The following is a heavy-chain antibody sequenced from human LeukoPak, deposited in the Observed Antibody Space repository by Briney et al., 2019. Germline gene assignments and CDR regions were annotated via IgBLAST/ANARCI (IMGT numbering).Heavy chain of an antibody. D-gene: IGHD3-3*01. CDR3: ARDQRNYDFWSGSGGSENWFDP. J-gene: IGHJ5*02. V-gene: IGHV4-61*02. CDR1: GGSISSGGYY. CDR2: IYTSGST. Sequence: SETLSLTCTVSGGSISSGGYYWSWIRQPAGKGLEWIGRIYTSGSTNYNPSLKSRVTMSVDTSKNQFSLKLSSVTAADTAVYYCARDQRNYDFWSGSGGSENWFDPWGQGTLVTVSS.